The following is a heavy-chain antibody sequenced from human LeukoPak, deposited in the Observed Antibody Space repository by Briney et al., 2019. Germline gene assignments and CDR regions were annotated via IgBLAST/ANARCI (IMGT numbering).Heavy chain of an antibody. D-gene: IGHD3-22*01. CDR1: GYSISSGYY. CDR3: ARPYDSSGWMTYYFDY. Sequence: SETLSLTCTVSGYSISSGYYWGWIRQPPGKGLEWIGSIYHSGSTYYNPSLKSRVTISVDTSKNQFSLKLSSVTAADTAVYYCARPYDSSGWMTYYFDYWGQGTLVTVSS. J-gene: IGHJ4*02. V-gene: IGHV4-38-2*02. CDR2: IYHSGST.